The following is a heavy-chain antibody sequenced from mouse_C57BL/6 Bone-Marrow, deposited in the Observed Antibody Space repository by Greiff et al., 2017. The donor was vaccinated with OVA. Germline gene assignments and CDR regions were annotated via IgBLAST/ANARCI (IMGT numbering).Heavy chain of an antibody. CDR2: IRNKANGYTT. D-gene: IGHD4-1*01. Sequence: EVNVVESGGGLVQPGGSLSLSCAASGFTFTDYYMSWVRQPPGKALEWLGFIRNKANGYTTEYSASVKGRFTISRDNSQSILYLQMNALRAEDIATYYCARLEDWGDYWGQGTTLTVSS. CDR3: ARLEDWGDY. CDR1: GFTFTDYY. J-gene: IGHJ2*01. V-gene: IGHV7-3*01.